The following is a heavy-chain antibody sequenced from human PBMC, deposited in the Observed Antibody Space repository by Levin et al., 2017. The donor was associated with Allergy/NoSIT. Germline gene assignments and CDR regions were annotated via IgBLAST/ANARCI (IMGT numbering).Heavy chain of an antibody. V-gene: IGHV4-34*01. CDR2: INHSGST. D-gene: IGHD6-19*01. Sequence: SETLSLTCAVYGGSFSGYYWSWIRQPPGKGLEWIGEINHSGSTNYNPSLKSRVTISVDTSKNQFSLKLSSVTAADTAVYYCARGVLYSSGRYPVFDYWGQGTLVTVSS. J-gene: IGHJ4*02. CDR3: ARGVLYSSGRYPVFDY. CDR1: GGSFSGYY.